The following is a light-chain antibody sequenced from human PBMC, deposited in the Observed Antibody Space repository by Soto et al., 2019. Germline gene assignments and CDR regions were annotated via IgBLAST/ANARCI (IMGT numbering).Light chain of an antibody. Sequence: QAVRTNPASVSGAPGQSITISCTGSSTDVGGYNSASWYQQHPSKAPKVMIYEVSNRPSGVSNRFSGSNSGNTASLTISGLQADDEADYYCSSYTTSRTYIVGTGTKVTVL. CDR1: STDVGGYNS. CDR3: SSYTTSRTYI. J-gene: IGLJ1*01. V-gene: IGLV2-14*01. CDR2: EVS.